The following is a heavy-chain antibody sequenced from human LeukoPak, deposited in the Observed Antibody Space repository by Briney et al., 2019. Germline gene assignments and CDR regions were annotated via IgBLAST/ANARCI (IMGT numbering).Heavy chain of an antibody. CDR3: AKDALRFLEWLPLRPWYFDL. D-gene: IGHD3-3*01. J-gene: IGHJ2*01. V-gene: IGHV3-9*01. CDR1: GFTFDDHA. CDR2: ISWNSGSI. Sequence: GGSLRLSCAASGFTFDDHAMHWVRQAPGKGLEWVSGISWNSGSIGYVDSVKGRFTISRDNAKNFLYLQMNSPRAEDTAVYYCAKDALRFLEWLPLRPWYFDLWGRGTLVTVSS.